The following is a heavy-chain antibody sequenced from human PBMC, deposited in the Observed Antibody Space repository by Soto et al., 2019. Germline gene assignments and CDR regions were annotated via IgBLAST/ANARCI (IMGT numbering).Heavy chain of an antibody. D-gene: IGHD3-3*01. CDR3: ARIQFVSVLRFLEWWVAPSWFDP. Sequence: QVTLKESGPVLVKPTETLTLTCTVSGFSLSNARMGVSWIRQPPGKALEWLAHIFSNDEKSYSTSLKSRLTTSKHTSKSQVVLTMPNMDPVDTATYYCARIQFVSVLRFLEWWVAPSWFDPWGQGTLVTVSS. J-gene: IGHJ5*02. V-gene: IGHV2-26*01. CDR2: IFSNDEK. CDR1: GFSLSNARMG.